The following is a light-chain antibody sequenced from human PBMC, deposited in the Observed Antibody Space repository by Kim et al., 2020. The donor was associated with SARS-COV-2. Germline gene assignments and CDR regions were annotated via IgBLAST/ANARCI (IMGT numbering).Light chain of an antibody. Sequence: EPASISCRSSQSLLHSNGYNYLDWYLQKPGQSPQLLIYLGSNWASGVPDRFSGSGSGTDFTLKISRVEAEDVGVYYCMQALQTPPSFGQGTKLEI. CDR3: MQALQTPPS. V-gene: IGKV2-28*01. J-gene: IGKJ2*03. CDR1: QSLLHSNGYNY. CDR2: LGS.